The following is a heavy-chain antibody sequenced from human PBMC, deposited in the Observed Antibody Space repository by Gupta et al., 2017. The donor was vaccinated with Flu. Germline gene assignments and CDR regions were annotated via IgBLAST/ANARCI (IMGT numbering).Heavy chain of an antibody. D-gene: IGHD6-6*01. CDR3: ARSAGVSIAASGGLSGMDV. J-gene: IGHJ6*02. CDR2: IWYDGSNK. V-gene: IGHV3-33*01. CDR1: GFTFSSYG. Sequence: QVQLVESGGGVVQPGRSLRLSCAASGFTFSSYGMHWVRQAPGKGLEWVAVIWYDGSNKYYADSVKGRFTISRDNSKNTLYLQMNSLRAEDTAVYYCARSAGVSIAASGGLSGMDVWGQGTTVTVSS.